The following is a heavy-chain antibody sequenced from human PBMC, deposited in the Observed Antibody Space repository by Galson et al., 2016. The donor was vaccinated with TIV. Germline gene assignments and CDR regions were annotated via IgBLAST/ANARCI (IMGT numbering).Heavy chain of an antibody. J-gene: IGHJ1*01. CDR1: GGSIHNSAYF. CDR3: ARWAHSGSYYDYFQN. CDR2: IYNSGST. V-gene: IGHV4-39*07. D-gene: IGHD1-26*01. Sequence: SETLSLTCTVSGGSIHNSAYFWAWIRQRPGQGLEWIGNIYNSGSTDYTPSLESRLTIFLDTSRNQFSMRLISVTAADTAVYYCARWAHSGSYYDYFQNWGQGTLVTVSS.